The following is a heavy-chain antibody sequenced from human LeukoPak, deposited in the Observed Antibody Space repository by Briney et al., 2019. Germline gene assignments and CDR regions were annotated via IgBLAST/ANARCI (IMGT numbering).Heavy chain of an antibody. CDR1: GYTFTGYY. J-gene: IGHJ6*02. Sequence: ASVKVSCKASGYTFTGYYMHWVRQAPGQGLEWMGWINPNSGGTNYAQKFQGRVTMTRDTSISTAYMELSRLRSDDTAVYYCAREGTRQNYGSGSYYIKRYYYYGMDVWGQGTTVTVSS. CDR2: INPNSGGT. CDR3: AREGTRQNYGSGSYYIKRYYYYGMDV. D-gene: IGHD3-10*01. V-gene: IGHV1-2*02.